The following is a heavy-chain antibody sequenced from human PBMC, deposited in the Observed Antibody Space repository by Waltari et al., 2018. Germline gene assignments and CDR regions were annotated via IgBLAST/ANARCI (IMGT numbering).Heavy chain of an antibody. CDR1: GDSITSPIYH. CDR2: VSANGDT. J-gene: IGHJ3*02. V-gene: IGHV4-39*01. Sequence: QLQLQESGPGLVKPSETLSLTCTVSGDSITSPIYHWGWIRQPPGKGLEWIGRVSANGDTYYNPCLKSRVTISVGTSKTQFSLKLSSVTAADTAVFYCARRLEMSGITYDAFDIWGQGTMVTVSS. D-gene: IGHD3-3*01. CDR3: ARRLEMSGITYDAFDI.